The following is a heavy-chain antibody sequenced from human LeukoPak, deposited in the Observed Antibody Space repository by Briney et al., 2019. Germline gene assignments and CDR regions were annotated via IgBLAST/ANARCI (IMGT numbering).Heavy chain of an antibody. CDR1: GYTFTSYD. CDR2: MNPNSGNT. V-gene: IGHV1-8*01. D-gene: IGHD3-3*01. CDR3: ARGLKVRRTIFGVVSANEYNWFDP. J-gene: IGHJ5*02. Sequence: ASVKVSCKASGYTFTSYDINWVRQATGQGLEWMGWMNPNSGNTGYAQKFQGRVTMTGNTSISTAYMELSSLRSEDTAVYYCARGLKVRRTIFGVVSANEYNWFDPWGQGTLVTVSS.